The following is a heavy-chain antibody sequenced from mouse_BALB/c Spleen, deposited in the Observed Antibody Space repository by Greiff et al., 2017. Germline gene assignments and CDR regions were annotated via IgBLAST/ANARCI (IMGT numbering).Heavy chain of an antibody. J-gene: IGHJ4*01. CDR2: IWAGGST. D-gene: IGHD2-4*01. CDR3: ARDRDAMITTDYAMDY. CDR1: GFSLTSYG. V-gene: IGHV2-9*02. Sequence: VQGVESGPGLVAPSQSLSITCTVSGFSLTSYGVHWVRQPPGKGLEWLGVIWAGGSTNYNSALMSRLSISKDNSKSQVFLKMNSLQTDDTAMYYCARDRDAMITTDYAMDYWGQGTSVTVSS.